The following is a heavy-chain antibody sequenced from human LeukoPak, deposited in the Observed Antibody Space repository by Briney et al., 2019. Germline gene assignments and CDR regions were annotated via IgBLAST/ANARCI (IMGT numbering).Heavy chain of an antibody. V-gene: IGHV3-21*01. CDR3: ARARSPHDYGDYVDAFDI. CDR1: GFTFSSYS. CDR2: ISSSSSYI. J-gene: IGHJ3*02. Sequence: PGGSLRLSCAASGFTFSSYSMNWVRQAPGKGLEWVSSISSSSSYIYYADSVKGRFTISRDNAKNSLYLQMNSLRAEDTAVYYCARARSPHDYGDYVDAFDIWGQGTMVTVSS. D-gene: IGHD4-17*01.